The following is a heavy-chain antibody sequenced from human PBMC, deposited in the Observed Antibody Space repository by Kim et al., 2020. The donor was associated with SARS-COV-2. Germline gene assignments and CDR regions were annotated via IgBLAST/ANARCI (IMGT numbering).Heavy chain of an antibody. CDR3: ARGREISSWAHYYGMDV. V-gene: IGHV4-34*01. J-gene: IGHJ6*02. D-gene: IGHD6-13*01. CDR2: INHSGST. CDR1: GGSFSGYY. Sequence: SETLSLTCAVYGGSFSGYYWSWIRQPPGKGLEWIGEINHSGSTNYNPSLKSRVTISVDTSKNQFSLKLSSVTAADTAVYYCARGREISSWAHYYGMDVWGQGTTVTVSS.